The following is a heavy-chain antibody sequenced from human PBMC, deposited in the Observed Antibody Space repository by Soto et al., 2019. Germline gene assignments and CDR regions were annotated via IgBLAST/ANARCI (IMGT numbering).Heavy chain of an antibody. V-gene: IGHV3-23*01. CDR3: ASGVSVVTIYYYYGMDV. D-gene: IGHD3-10*01. CDR1: GFTFSSYA. Sequence: GGSLRLSCAASGFTFSSYAMSWVRQAPGKGLEWVSAISGSGGGTDYADSVKGRLTIARDNSKNTPYLQMNSLRAEDTAVYYCASGVSVVTIYYYYGMDVWGQGTTVTVSS. CDR2: ISGSGGGT. J-gene: IGHJ6*02.